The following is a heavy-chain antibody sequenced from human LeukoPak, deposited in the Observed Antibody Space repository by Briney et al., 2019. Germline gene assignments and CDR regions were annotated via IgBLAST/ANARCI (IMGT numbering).Heavy chain of an antibody. D-gene: IGHD3-9*01. CDR3: AKDHGPNTDYDILTGYYNDY. CDR1: GFTFSSYA. V-gene: IGHV3-23*01. CDR2: ISGSGGST. J-gene: IGHJ4*02. Sequence: GGSLRLSCAASGFTFSSYAMSWVRQAPGKGLEWVSAISGSGGSTYYADFVKGRFTISRDNSKNTLYLQMNSLRAEDTAVYYCAKDHGPNTDYDILTGYYNDYWGQGTLVTVSS.